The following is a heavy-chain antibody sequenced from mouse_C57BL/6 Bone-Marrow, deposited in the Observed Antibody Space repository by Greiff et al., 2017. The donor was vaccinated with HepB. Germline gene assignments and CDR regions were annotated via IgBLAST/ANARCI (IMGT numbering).Heavy chain of an antibody. CDR1: GFTFSSYD. J-gene: IGHJ4*01. V-gene: IGHV5-4*01. Sequence: EVQVVQPGGGLVKPGGSLKLSCAASGFTFSSYDMSWVRQTPEKSLEWVATISDGGSYTYYPDNVKGRSTISRDNAKNNLYLQMSHLKSEDTAMYYCSRDPYGIWMDYWGQGTSVTVSS. CDR3: SRDPYGIWMDY. CDR2: ISDGGSYT. D-gene: IGHD2-1*01.